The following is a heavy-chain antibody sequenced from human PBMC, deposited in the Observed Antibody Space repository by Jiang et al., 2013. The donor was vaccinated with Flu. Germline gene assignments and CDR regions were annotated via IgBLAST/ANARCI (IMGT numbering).Heavy chain of an antibody. V-gene: IGHV4-39*01. J-gene: IGHJ4*02. D-gene: IGHD4-17*01. Sequence: GPGLVKTSETLSLTCTVSGGSISSTTYYWGWVRQPPGKGLQWIGSVFYTGATYYSPSLKSRVTTSVDTSKNQFSLKLTSVTAADTAVYYCARHSPDFGERRYFDYWGQGTVVTVSS. CDR2: VFYTGAT. CDR1: GGSISSTTYY. CDR3: ARHSPDFGERRYFDY.